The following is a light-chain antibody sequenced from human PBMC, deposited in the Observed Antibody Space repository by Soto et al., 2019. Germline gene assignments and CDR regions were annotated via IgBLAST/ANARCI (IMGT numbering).Light chain of an antibody. CDR2: AAS. J-gene: IGKJ4*01. V-gene: IGKV1-39*01. CDR1: QSISSY. Sequence: DIQMTQSPSSLSASVGDRVTITCRASQSISSYLNWYQQKPGKAPKLLIYAASTLQSGVPSRFSGSGSGADYTLSISSLLPEDFATYYCQQAYNVPLTFGGGTKVEIK. CDR3: QQAYNVPLT.